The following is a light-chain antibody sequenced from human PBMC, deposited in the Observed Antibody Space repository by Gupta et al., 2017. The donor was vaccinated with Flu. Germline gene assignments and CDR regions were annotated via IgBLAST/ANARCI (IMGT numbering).Light chain of an antibody. CDR2: DDT. V-gene: IGLV3-21*02. CDR3: QVWDDSSYVV. J-gene: IGLJ3*02. Sequence: SYVLTQPPPVAVAPGPTARIPCGGNNIGGKSVHWYQQKPGQAPVLVVYDDTDRPPGVPERLAGSKSENTATLTVSRGAAEDEGDYYGQVWDDSSYVVFGGGTKLTVL. CDR1: NIGGKS.